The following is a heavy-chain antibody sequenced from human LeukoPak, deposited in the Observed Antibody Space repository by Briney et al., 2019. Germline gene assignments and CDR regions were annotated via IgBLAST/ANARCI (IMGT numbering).Heavy chain of an antibody. CDR1: GFTFDDYA. CDR2: ISWNGGST. CDR3: ARKFGDSCFN. D-gene: IGHD2-15*01. J-gene: IGHJ4*02. Sequence: GGSLRLSCAASGFTFDDYAMTWVRHAPGKGLEWVSYISWNGGSTIYADSVKGRFTISRDNADKSLYLQMNSLRAEDTVLYYCARKFGDSCFNWGQGTLVTVSS. V-gene: IGHV3-20*04.